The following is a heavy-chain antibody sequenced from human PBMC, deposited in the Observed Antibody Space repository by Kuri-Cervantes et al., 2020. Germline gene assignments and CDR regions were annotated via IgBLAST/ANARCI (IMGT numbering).Heavy chain of an antibody. V-gene: IGHV3-21*01. CDR1: GFTFSSYS. CDR2: ISSSSYI. CDR3: ARDRLGSGWYRVTTYGMDV. J-gene: IGHJ6*02. Sequence: GESLKISCAASGFTFSSYSMNWVRQAPGKGLEWVSSISSSSYIYYADSVKGRFTISRDNAKNSLYLQMNSLRAEDTAVYYCARDRLGSGWYRVTTYGMDVWGQGTTVTVSS. D-gene: IGHD6-19*01.